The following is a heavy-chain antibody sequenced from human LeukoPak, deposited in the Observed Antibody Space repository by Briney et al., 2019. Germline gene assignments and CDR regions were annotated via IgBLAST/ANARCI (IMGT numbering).Heavy chain of an antibody. CDR2: IFYSGST. J-gene: IGHJ4*02. D-gene: IGHD2-2*01. CDR3: AILSSTSSKHPDY. CDR1: GGSLSNYY. Sequence: SETLSLTCTVSGGSLSNYYWSWIRQPPGKGLEWIGYIFYSGSTNYNPSLKSRVTISQDTSKNQFSLKLSSVTAADTAVYYCAILSSTSSKHPDYWGQGTLVTVSS. V-gene: IGHV4-59*08.